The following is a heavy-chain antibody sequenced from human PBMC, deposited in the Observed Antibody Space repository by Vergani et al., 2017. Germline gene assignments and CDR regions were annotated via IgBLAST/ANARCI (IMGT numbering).Heavy chain of an antibody. CDR3: ARDQEDCRGGGCYSGSGWFDP. J-gene: IGHJ5*02. Sequence: QVQLQESGPGLVKPSQTLSLTCTVSGGSISSGGYYWSWIRQHPGKGLEWIGYIYYSGSTYYNPSLKSRVTISVDTSKNQFSLKLSSVTGADTAVYYCARDQEDCRGGGCYSGSGWFDPWGQGTLVTVSS. CDR1: GGSISSGGYY. D-gene: IGHD2-15*01. V-gene: IGHV4-31*03. CDR2: IYYSGST.